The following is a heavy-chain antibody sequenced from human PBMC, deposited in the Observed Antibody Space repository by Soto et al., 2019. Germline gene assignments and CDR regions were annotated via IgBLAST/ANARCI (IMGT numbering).Heavy chain of an antibody. CDR3: ARLLGTSAWTGGNWFDP. D-gene: IGHD6-19*01. Sequence: SETLSLTCVVSGYSINRGYYWGWIRQPPGKGREWIGTIYHSGATYYNPSLQSRVTISVDTSKNQFSLKLTSVTAADTAVYYCARLLGTSAWTGGNWFDPWGQGILVTVSS. V-gene: IGHV4-38-2*01. CDR2: IYHSGAT. J-gene: IGHJ5*02. CDR1: GYSINRGYY.